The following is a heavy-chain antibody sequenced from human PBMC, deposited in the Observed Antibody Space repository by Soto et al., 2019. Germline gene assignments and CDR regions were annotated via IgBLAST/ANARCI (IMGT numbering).Heavy chain of an antibody. D-gene: IGHD3-22*01. V-gene: IGHV3-23*01. CDR2: ISGSGGST. Sequence: GGSLRLSCAASGFTFSSYAMSWVRQAPGKGLEWVSAISGSGGSTYYADSVKGRFTISRDNSKNTLYLQMNSLRAEDTAVYYCAKGLSLYDSSGYLDAFDIWGQGTMVTVSS. CDR1: GFTFSSYA. CDR3: AKGLSLYDSSGYLDAFDI. J-gene: IGHJ3*02.